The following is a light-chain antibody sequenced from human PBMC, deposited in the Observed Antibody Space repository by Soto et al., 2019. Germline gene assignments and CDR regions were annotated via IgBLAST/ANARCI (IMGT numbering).Light chain of an antibody. CDR1: QSVSSSY. CDR2: GAS. CDR3: QQRSNWPLLT. Sequence: EIVLTQSPGTLSLSPGEIATLSCRASQSVSSSYLAWYQQKPGQAPRLLIYGASNRATGIPARFSGSGSGTDFTLTISSLEPEDFAVYYCQQRSNWPLLTFGGGTKVDI. J-gene: IGKJ4*01. V-gene: IGKV3D-20*02.